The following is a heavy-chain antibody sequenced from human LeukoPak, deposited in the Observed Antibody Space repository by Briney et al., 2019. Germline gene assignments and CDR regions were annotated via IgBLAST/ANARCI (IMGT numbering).Heavy chain of an antibody. CDR3: ASHYAGNSEYYFDY. Sequence: ASVKVSCKASGYSFTSNYIHWVRQAPGQGLEWMGMIYPRDGSTSYAQKFQGRGTVTRDTSTSTAYMELSGLRSEDTAVYYCASHYAGNSEYYFDYWGQGTLVTVSS. D-gene: IGHD4-23*01. V-gene: IGHV1-46*01. CDR2: IYPRDGST. CDR1: GYSFTSNY. J-gene: IGHJ4*02.